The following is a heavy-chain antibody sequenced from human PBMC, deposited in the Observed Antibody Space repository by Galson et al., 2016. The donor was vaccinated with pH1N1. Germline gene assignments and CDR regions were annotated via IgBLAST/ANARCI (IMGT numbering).Heavy chain of an antibody. Sequence: SLRLSCAASGFTFFSSYSINWVRRAPGKGLEWVSFISNSGAYIYYADSVKGRFTISRDNAKNSLYLLMNTLRAEDTAVYFCARGRCSGGSCYWGYWGQGTLVTVSS. CDR3: ARGRCSGGSCYWGY. V-gene: IGHV3-21*05. D-gene: IGHD2-15*01. CDR1: GFTFFSSYS. CDR2: ISNSGAYI. J-gene: IGHJ4*02.